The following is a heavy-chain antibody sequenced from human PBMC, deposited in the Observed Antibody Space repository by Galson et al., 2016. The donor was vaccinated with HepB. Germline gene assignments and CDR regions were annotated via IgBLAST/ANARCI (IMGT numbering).Heavy chain of an antibody. D-gene: IGHD7-27*01. CDR1: GDSVSRNSAG. J-gene: IGHJ4*02. CDR2: TYYRSNWHN. CDR3: ARSYLLGRGFGW. Sequence: CAISGDSVSRNSAGWYWIRQTPSRGLECLGRTYYRSNWHNDYAESVKSRITINPDTSKNQFSLHLNSVTPEDTAVYYCARSYLLGRGFGWWGQGTLVTVSS. V-gene: IGHV6-1*01.